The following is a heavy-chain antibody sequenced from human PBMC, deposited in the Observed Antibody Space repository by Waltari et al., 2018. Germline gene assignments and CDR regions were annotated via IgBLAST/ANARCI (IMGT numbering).Heavy chain of an antibody. D-gene: IGHD3-22*01. CDR1: GGYVSSGLHY. V-gene: IGHV4-30-4*08. Sequence: QVQLRESGPGLVKPSQTLSLTCTVAGGYVSSGLHYWPWIRQSPGKGLEWIGYIYHRGTTYYNPSLRGRITLSVDTSNYQSSLKLTSVTAADTAVYYCARVVKYYDSFGFPSDYMDVWGKGTTVIISS. CDR3: ARVVKYYDSFGFPSDYMDV. J-gene: IGHJ6*03. CDR2: IYHRGTT.